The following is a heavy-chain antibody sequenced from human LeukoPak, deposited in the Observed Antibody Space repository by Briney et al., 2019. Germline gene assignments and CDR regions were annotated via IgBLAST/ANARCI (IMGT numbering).Heavy chain of an antibody. CDR3: ATGTRRDYYDSSGYYPFDY. Sequence: ASVKVSCKASGYTFTSYYMHWVRQAPGQGLEWMGGFDPEDGETIYAQKFQGRVTMTEDTSTDTAYMELSSLRSEDTAVYYCATGTRRDYYDSSGYYPFDYWGQGTLVTVSS. J-gene: IGHJ4*02. CDR2: FDPEDGET. CDR1: GYTFTSYY. D-gene: IGHD3-22*01. V-gene: IGHV1-24*01.